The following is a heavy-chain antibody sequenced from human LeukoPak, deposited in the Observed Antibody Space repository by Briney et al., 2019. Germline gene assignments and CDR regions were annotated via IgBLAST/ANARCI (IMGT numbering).Heavy chain of an antibody. D-gene: IGHD3-22*01. Sequence: GGSLRLSCAASGFNFSSYEMNWVRQAPGKGLEWVSYISSSGNTIYYADSVKGRFTISRDNAKNSLYLQMNSLRAEDTAVYYCARIDYYYDTSGYYPYYFDYWGQGTLVTVSS. CDR1: GFNFSSYE. V-gene: IGHV3-48*03. J-gene: IGHJ4*02. CDR2: ISSSGNTI. CDR3: ARIDYYYDTSGYYPYYFDY.